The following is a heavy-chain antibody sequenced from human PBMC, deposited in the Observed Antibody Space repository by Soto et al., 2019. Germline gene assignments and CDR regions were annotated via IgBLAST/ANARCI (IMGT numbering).Heavy chain of an antibody. CDR2: IYWADDK. Sequence: QITLKESGPTQVKPTQTLTLTCTLSGFSLSTSGVDVGWIRQPPGKALEWLALIYWADDKRYSPSLKSKLTITKDTSKNQVVLTMTNMDPVDTATYYCAHRRRDGYNYYYYGMDVWGQGTTVTVSS. D-gene: IGHD5-12*01. CDR1: GFSLSTSGVD. J-gene: IGHJ6*02. V-gene: IGHV2-5*02. CDR3: AHRRRDGYNYYYYGMDV.